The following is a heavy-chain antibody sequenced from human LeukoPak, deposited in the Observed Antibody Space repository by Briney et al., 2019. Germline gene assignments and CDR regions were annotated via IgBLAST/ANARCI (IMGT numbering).Heavy chain of an antibody. D-gene: IGHD3-16*01. CDR3: TTGATYSPGAFDI. J-gene: IGHJ3*02. CDR2: IKSKTSGGTT. CDR1: GFTFTNAW. Sequence: GASRRLSCAASGFTFTNAWMSWVRQAPGKGLEWVGRIKSKTSGGTTDYAAPVKGRFTISRDDSQNTLFLQMNSLKTEDTAVYYCTTGATYSPGAFDIWGQGTMVTDSS. V-gene: IGHV3-15*01.